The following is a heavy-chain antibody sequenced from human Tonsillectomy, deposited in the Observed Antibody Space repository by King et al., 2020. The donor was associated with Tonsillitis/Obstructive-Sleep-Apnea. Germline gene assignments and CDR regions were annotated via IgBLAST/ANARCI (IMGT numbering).Heavy chain of an antibody. J-gene: IGHJ6*03. Sequence: VQLVESGGGLVQPGGSLRLSCAVSGFTFSSYWMHWVRQDPGKGLVWVSRIKGDGRSTSDADSVKGRFTISRDNAKNTLYLQMNSLRAEDTAVYYCARVGGIRPSYYYMDVWGKGTTVTVSS. V-gene: IGHV3-74*01. D-gene: IGHD6-13*01. CDR2: IKGDGRST. CDR3: ARVGGIRPSYYYMDV. CDR1: GFTFSSYW.